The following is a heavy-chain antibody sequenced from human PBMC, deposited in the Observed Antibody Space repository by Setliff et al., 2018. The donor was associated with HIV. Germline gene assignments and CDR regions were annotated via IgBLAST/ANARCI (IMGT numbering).Heavy chain of an antibody. Sequence: GESLKISCQGLGNMFTNNWIAWVRQMSGKGLEWMGIIYPADSDTTYNPSFQGQVTISADKSISTAYLQWSTLKASDTAMYYCARAVREKVFRFLEWPAYYDSWGQGTLVTVSS. D-gene: IGHD3-3*01. CDR2: IYPADSDT. CDR1: GNMFTNNW. CDR3: ARAVREKVFRFLEWPAYYDS. V-gene: IGHV5-51*01. J-gene: IGHJ4*02.